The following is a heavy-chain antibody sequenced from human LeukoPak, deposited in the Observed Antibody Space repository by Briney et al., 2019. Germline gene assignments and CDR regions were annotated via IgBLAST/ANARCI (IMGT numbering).Heavy chain of an antibody. J-gene: IGHJ4*02. V-gene: IGHV1-69*04. CDR1: GGTFSSYA. CDR3: ARGSIAAAVGY. D-gene: IGHD6-13*01. CDR2: IIPILGVA. Sequence: ASVKVSCKASGGTFSSYAISWVRQAPGQGLEWMGRIIPILGVANYAQKFQGRVTITADKSTSTAYMELSSLRSEDTAVYYCARGSIAAAVGYWGQGTLVTVSS.